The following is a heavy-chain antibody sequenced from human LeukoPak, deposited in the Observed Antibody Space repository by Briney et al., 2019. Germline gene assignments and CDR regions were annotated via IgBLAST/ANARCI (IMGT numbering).Heavy chain of an antibody. Sequence: ASVKVSCTASGGTFSSYAISWVRQAPGQGLEWMGRIIPILGIANYAQKSQGRVTITADKSTSTAYMELSSLRSEDTAVYYCARLGVTPYYYYGMDVWGQGTTVTVSS. CDR3: ARLGVTPYYYYGMDV. J-gene: IGHJ6*02. CDR2: IIPILGIA. CDR1: GGTFSSYA. D-gene: IGHD3-16*01. V-gene: IGHV1-69*04.